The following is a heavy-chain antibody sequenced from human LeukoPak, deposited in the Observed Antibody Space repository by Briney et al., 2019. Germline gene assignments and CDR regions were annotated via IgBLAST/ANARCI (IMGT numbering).Heavy chain of an antibody. Sequence: ASVKVSCKVSGYTFTGYYMHWVRQAPGQGLEWMGWISAYNGNTNYAQKLQGRVTMTTDTSTSTAYMELRSLRSDDTAVYYCAREVDWFDPWGQGTLVTVSS. J-gene: IGHJ5*02. V-gene: IGHV1-18*04. CDR3: AREVDWFDP. CDR1: GYTFTGYY. CDR2: ISAYNGNT. D-gene: IGHD2-15*01.